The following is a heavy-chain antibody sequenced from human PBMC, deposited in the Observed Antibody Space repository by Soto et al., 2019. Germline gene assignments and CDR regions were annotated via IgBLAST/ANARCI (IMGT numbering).Heavy chain of an antibody. CDR2: IYPGDSDT. V-gene: IGHV5-51*01. Sequence: GESLKISCKGSGYTFTNYWIGWVRQMPGKGLEWMGIIYPGDSDTKYNPSFQGQVTISADKSITTTYLRWTSLKASDTAIHYCAASIFYYGMDVWGQGTTVTVSS. CDR3: AASIFYYGMDV. CDR1: GYTFTNYW. J-gene: IGHJ6*02.